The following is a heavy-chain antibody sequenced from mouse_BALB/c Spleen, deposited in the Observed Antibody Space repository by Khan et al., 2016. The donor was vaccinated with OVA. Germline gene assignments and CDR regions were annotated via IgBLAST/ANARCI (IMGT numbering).Heavy chain of an antibody. CDR1: GFNIKDTY. CDR3: ATLVGNPFAY. CDR2: IDPPNDDS. J-gene: IGHJ3*01. D-gene: IGHD2-1*01. Sequence: VQLKQSGAELVKPGASVNLSCSASGFNIKDTYIHWVKQRPEQGLEWIGRIDPPNDDSKFGPRFQDKATLTPDTSSNPAYLQLTCMASEDPAVYYCATLVGNPFAYWGQGTLVSVSA. V-gene: IGHV14-3*02.